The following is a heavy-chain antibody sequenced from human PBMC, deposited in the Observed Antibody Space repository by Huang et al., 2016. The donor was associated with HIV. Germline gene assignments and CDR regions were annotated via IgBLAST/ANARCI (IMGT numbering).Heavy chain of an antibody. D-gene: IGHD6-13*01. CDR1: GFTFSSYG. J-gene: IGHJ4*02. V-gene: IGHV3-30*18. Sequence: QVQLVESGGGVVQPGRSLRISCAASGFTFSSYGMHWVRQAPGKGREWVAVITYDAKTKYDADAVKGRFSISRDKSKTTVYLQLNSLRLEDTAVYYCAKGGSAAAVLDFWGQGTLVTVSS. CDR2: ITYDAKTK. CDR3: AKGGSAAAVLDF.